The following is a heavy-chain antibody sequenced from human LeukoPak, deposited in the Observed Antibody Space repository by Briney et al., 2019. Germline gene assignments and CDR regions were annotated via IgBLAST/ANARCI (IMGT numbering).Heavy chain of an antibody. Sequence: SETLSLTCTVSGGSISSSSYYWGWIRQPPGKGLEWIGSIYYSGSTYYNPSLKSRVTISVDTSKNQFSLKLSSVTAADTAVYYCARVGATTDFDYWGQGTLVTVSS. CDR2: IYYSGST. CDR3: ARVGATTDFDY. D-gene: IGHD1-26*01. V-gene: IGHV4-39*07. J-gene: IGHJ4*02. CDR1: GGSISSSSYY.